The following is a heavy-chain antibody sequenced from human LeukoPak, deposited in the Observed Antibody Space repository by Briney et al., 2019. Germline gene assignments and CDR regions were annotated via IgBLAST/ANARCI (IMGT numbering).Heavy chain of an antibody. CDR3: ARTPPKSDIDT. CDR2: INPSGGST. D-gene: IGHD2-21*02. V-gene: IGHV1-46*01. J-gene: IGHJ5*02. CDR1: GYTFTSYY. Sequence: ASVKVSCKASGYTFTSYYMHWVRQAPGQGLEWMGIINPSGGSTSYAQKFQGRVTMTRDTSKTTAYMELSSLRSEDTAVYYCARTPPKSDIDTWGQGTLVTVSS.